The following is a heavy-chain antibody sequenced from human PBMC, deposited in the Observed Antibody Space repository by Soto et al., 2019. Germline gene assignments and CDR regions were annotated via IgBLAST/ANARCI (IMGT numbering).Heavy chain of an antibody. J-gene: IGHJ4*02. CDR2: ISYDGSNK. D-gene: IGHD3-22*01. Sequence: GGSLRLSCAASGFTFSSYGMHWVRQAPGKGLEWVAVISYDGSNKYYADSVKGRFTISRDNSKNTLYLQMNSLRAEDTAVYYCAKGPYYYDSSGYYSFDYWGQGTLVTVPS. CDR3: AKGPYYYDSSGYYSFDY. CDR1: GFTFSSYG. V-gene: IGHV3-30*18.